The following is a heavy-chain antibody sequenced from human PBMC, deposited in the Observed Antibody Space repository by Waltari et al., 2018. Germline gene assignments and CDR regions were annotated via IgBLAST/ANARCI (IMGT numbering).Heavy chain of an antibody. J-gene: IGHJ6*02. Sequence: QVQLQQWGAGLLRPSETLSLTCAVYGGSFRGYYWGWIRQPPGKGLECSGEINHRGNTNHNPSLRSRVSMLVDTSKSQFSLKVNSVTAADTAVYYCVRLEDCTGPGGKCYSGDSFAMDVWGQGTAVTVSS. CDR2: INHRGNT. D-gene: IGHD2-8*02. CDR3: VRLEDCTGPGGKCYSGDSFAMDV. CDR1: GGSFRGYY. V-gene: IGHV4-34*02.